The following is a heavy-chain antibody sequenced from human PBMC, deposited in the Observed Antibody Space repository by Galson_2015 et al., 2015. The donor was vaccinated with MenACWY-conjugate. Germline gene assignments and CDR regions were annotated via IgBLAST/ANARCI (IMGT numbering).Heavy chain of an antibody. D-gene: IGHD3-9*01. J-gene: IGHJ5*02. V-gene: IGHV1-3*01. Sequence: SVKVSCKAAGYTFTLYAMHWVRQAPGQRLEWMGWINAGNGNTKYSQKFQDRVIFSRDIAASTVYMEVTSLVSEDTGVYFCARGASPLTVYLKRDWFDPWGQGALVIVSS. CDR3: ARGASPLTVYLKRDWFDP. CDR2: INAGNGNT. CDR1: GYTFTLYA.